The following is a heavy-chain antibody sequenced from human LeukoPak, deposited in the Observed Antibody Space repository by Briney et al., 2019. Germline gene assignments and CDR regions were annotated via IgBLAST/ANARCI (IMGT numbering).Heavy chain of an antibody. CDR1: GGSISSGGYY. CDR3: ARVVHLRSYYMDV. J-gene: IGHJ6*03. D-gene: IGHD6-6*01. CDR2: IYYNGST. Sequence: SETLSLTCTVSGGSISSGGYYWSWIRQHPGKGLEWIGYIYYNGSTYYNPSLKSRVTISVDTSKNQFSLKLSSVTAADTAVYYCARVVHLRSYYMDVWGKGTTVTVSS. V-gene: IGHV4-31*03.